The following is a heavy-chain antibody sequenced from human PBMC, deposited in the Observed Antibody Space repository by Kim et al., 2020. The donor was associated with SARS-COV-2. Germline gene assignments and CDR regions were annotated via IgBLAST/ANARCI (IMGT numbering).Heavy chain of an antibody. CDR2: IYYTGIT. J-gene: IGHJ4*02. Sequence: SETLSLTCTVSGASVSSNPYYWNWIRQPPGKALEWIGYIYYTGITSYSPSLKSRVTIAMDTSKNQFSLNLDSVTAADTAVYYCARDYFGSGNYDPRLDYWGQGTLVTPSS. CDR3: ARDYFGSGNYDPRLDY. D-gene: IGHD3-10*01. CDR1: GASVSSNPYY. V-gene: IGHV4-61*01.